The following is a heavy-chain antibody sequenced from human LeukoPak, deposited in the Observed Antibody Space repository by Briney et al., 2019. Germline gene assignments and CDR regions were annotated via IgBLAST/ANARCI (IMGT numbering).Heavy chain of an antibody. V-gene: IGHV3-23*01. CDR3: AKDLSPGVY. J-gene: IGHJ4*02. Sequence: GGSLRLSCSPSGFTFSSYSMSWVRQAPGKGLEWVSAISGSDGSTYYADSVKGRFTISRDNSKNTLYLQMNSLRAEDTAVYYCAKDLSPGVYWGQGTLVTVSS. CDR1: GFTFSSYS. CDR2: ISGSDGST. D-gene: IGHD2-8*01.